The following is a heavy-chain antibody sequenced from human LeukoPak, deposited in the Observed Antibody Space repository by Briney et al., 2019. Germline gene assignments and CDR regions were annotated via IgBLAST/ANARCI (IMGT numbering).Heavy chain of an antibody. CDR1: GYTFTNYG. D-gene: IGHD3-3*01. V-gene: IGHV1-18*04. CDR3: ARGVVIIDY. CDR2: INADNGNT. Sequence: ASVKVSCKASGYTFTNYGISWVRQAPGQGLEWMGWINADNGNTNYAQKLQGRVTVTTDTSTSTAYMEMRSLRSDDTAMYYCARGVVIIDYWGQGTLVTVSS. J-gene: IGHJ4*02.